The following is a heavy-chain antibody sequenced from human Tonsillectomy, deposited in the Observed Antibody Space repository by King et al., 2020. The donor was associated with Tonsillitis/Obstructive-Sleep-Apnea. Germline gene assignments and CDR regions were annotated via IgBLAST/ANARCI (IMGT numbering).Heavy chain of an antibody. CDR2: INWNGGST. D-gene: IGHD4-17*01. V-gene: IGHV3-20*04. CDR3: ARDHGDYGDYDWYFDL. Sequence: VQLVESGGGVVRPGGSLRLSCAAAGFTFDDYGRSWVRQAPGKGLEWVSGINWNGGSTGDGDSVKGRFTISRAKAKKSLYLQMNSLRAEDTALYYCARDHGDYGDYDWYFDLWGRGTLVTVSS. J-gene: IGHJ2*01. CDR1: GFTFDDYG.